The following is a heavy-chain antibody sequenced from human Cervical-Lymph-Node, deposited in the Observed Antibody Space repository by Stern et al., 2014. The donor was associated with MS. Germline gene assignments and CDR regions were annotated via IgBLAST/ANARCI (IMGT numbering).Heavy chain of an antibody. CDR3: AGGYSSSNFDY. J-gene: IGHJ4*02. CDR1: GGSISSGGYY. D-gene: IGHD6-13*01. V-gene: IGHV4-31*03. CDR2: IYYSGST. Sequence: QVQLQESGPGLVKPSQTLSLTCTVSGGSISSGGYYWSWIRQHPGKGLEGIGYIYYSGSTYYNPSLKSRVTISVDTSKNQFSLKLSSVTAADPAVYYCAGGYSSSNFDYWGQGTLVTVSS.